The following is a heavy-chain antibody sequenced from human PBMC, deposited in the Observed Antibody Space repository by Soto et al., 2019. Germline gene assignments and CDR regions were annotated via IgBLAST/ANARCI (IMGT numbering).Heavy chain of an antibody. CDR1: GGTFSSYT. J-gene: IGHJ4*02. D-gene: IGHD2-8*01. Sequence: ASVKVSCKASGGTFSSYTISWVRQAPGQGLEWKGRIIPILGIANYAQKFQGRVTITADKSTSTAYMELSSLRSEDTAVYYCARAGCTNGVCSTNFDYWGQGTLVTVSS. CDR3: ARAGCTNGVCSTNFDY. V-gene: IGHV1-69*02. CDR2: IIPILGIA.